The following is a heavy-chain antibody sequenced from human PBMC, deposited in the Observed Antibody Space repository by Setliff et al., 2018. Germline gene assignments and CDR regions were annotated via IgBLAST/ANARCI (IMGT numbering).Heavy chain of an antibody. J-gene: IGHJ4*02. V-gene: IGHV1-18*01. D-gene: IGHD3-22*01. CDR1: DYILTSYG. CDR2: ISTYNGHT. CDR3: ARINFYVSSGYYYAPEL. Sequence: ASVKVSCKASDYILTSYGLSWVRQAPGQGLEWMGWISTYNGHTNYAQRFQGRVTMTTDTSTTTAYMELRSLRADDTAVYYCARINFYVSSGYYYAPELWGQGTTVTVSS.